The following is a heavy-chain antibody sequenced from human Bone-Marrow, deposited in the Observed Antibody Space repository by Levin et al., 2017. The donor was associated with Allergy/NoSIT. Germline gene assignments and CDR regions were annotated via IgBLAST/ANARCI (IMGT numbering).Heavy chain of an antibody. Sequence: SQTLSLTCAIYGGSFSDSYWSWIRQPPGKGLEWIGEIYHTGSTYYNPSLKSRVTISADTSKNQFSLKLSSVTAADTAVYYCAREPGYCTGGSCYGGWFDPWGQGTLVTVSS. D-gene: IGHD2-15*01. V-gene: IGHV4-34*01. CDR3: AREPGYCTGGSCYGGWFDP. CDR1: GGSFSDSY. J-gene: IGHJ5*02. CDR2: IYHTGST.